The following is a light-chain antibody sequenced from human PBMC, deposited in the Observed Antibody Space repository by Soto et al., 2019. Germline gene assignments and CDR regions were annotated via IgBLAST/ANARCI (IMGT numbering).Light chain of an antibody. V-gene: IGKV3-20*01. CDR2: SAS. J-gene: IGKJ5*01. CDR3: QQYGSSPIT. Sequence: EIVLTQSPGTLSLSPGERATLSCRASQSVSSSYLAWYQQKPGQAPRLLIYSASSRATGIPDRFSGSGSGTDFTLTISRLEPEDVAVYFCQQYGSSPITFGQGTRLEIK. CDR1: QSVSSSY.